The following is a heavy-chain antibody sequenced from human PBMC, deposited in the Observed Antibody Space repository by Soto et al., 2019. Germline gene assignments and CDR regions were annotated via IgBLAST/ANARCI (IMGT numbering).Heavy chain of an antibody. J-gene: IGHJ4*02. CDR1: GGSISSGDYY. V-gene: IGHV4-30-4*01. Sequence: PSETLSLTCTVSGGSISSGDYYWSWIRQPPGKGLEWIGYIYYSGSTYYNPSLKSRVTISVDTSKNQFSLKLSSVTAADTAVYYCARVFASSSWYVGSDYWGQGTLVTVSS. CDR2: IYYSGST. CDR3: ARVFASSSWYVGSDY. D-gene: IGHD6-13*01.